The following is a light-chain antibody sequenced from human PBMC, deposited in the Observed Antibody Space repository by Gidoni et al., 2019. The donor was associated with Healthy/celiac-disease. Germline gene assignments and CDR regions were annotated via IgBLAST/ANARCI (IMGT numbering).Light chain of an antibody. V-gene: IGKV3-15*01. Sequence: EIVMTQSPATLSVSPGERATLSCRASQSVSSNLAWYQQKPGQAPMLLIYGASTRATGIPARFSGSGSGTEFTLTISSLQSEDFAVYYCQQYNNWPPWTFXQXTKVEIK. CDR1: QSVSSN. CDR2: GAS. CDR3: QQYNNWPPWT. J-gene: IGKJ1*01.